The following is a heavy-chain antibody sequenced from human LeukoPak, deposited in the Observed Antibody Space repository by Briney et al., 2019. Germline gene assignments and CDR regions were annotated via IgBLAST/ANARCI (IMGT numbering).Heavy chain of an antibody. CDR2: IYYSGST. D-gene: IGHD2-15*01. CDR1: GDSISSYY. Sequence: SETLSLTCTVSGDSISSYYWSWIRQPPGKGLEWIGFIYYSGSTIYNPSLKSRVTISVDTSKNQLSLKLSSVTAADTAVYYCVRHSRVVAFDYWGQGTLVTVSS. V-gene: IGHV4-59*08. CDR3: VRHSRVVAFDY. J-gene: IGHJ4*02.